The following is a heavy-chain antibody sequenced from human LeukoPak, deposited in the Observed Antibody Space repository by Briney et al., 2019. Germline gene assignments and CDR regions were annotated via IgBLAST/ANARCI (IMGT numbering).Heavy chain of an antibody. CDR1: GGSIRSDNYY. Sequence: PSETLSLTCTVSGGSIRSDNYYWSWIRQFPGKGLEWIGYIYYSGSTYYNPSLKSRVTISVDTSKNHFSLNLNSVTAADTAIYYCARLYGSGRNYLDYWGQGTLVTVSS. CDR2: IYYSGST. J-gene: IGHJ4*02. CDR3: ARLYGSGRNYLDY. D-gene: IGHD3-10*01. V-gene: IGHV4-31*03.